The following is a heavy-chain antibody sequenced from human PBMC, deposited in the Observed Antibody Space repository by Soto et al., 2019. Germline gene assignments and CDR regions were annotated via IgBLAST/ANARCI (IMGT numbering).Heavy chain of an antibody. CDR3: AKGRIVVLRDYYGMDV. CDR1: GFTFSSYA. CDR2: ISGSGGST. Sequence: EVQLLESGGGLVQPGGSLRLSCAASGFTFSSYAMSWVRQAPGKGLEWVSAISGSGGSTYYADSVKGRFTISRDNSKNTLYLQMNSLRAEDTAVYYCAKGRIVVLRDYYGMDVWGQGTTVTVSS. V-gene: IGHV3-23*01. J-gene: IGHJ6*02. D-gene: IGHD2-15*01.